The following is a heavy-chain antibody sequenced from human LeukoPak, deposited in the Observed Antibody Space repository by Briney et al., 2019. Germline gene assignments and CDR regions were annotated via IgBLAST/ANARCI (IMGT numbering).Heavy chain of an antibody. D-gene: IGHD3-22*01. Sequence: ASVKVSCKASGYTFTSYAMHWVRQAPGQRLEWMGWINAGNGNTKYSQKFQGRVTITRDTSASTAYMELSSLRSEDTAVYYCARETYYYDSSGYFDYWGQGTLVTVSS. V-gene: IGHV1-3*01. J-gene: IGHJ4*02. CDR3: ARETYYYDSSGYFDY. CDR1: GYTFTSYA. CDR2: INAGNGNT.